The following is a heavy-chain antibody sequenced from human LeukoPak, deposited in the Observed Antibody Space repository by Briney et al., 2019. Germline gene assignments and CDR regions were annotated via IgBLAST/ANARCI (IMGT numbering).Heavy chain of an antibody. CDR2: IYHSGST. D-gene: IGHD3-3*01. CDR3: ARGVSGGVFDY. CDR1: GGSISSGGYS. V-gene: IGHV4-30-2*01. Sequence: SQTLSLTCAVSGGSISSGGYSWSWIRQPPGKSLEWIGYIYHSGSTYYNPSLKSRVTISVDRSKNQFSLKLSSVTAADTAVYYCARGVSGGVFDYWGQGTLVTVSS. J-gene: IGHJ4*02.